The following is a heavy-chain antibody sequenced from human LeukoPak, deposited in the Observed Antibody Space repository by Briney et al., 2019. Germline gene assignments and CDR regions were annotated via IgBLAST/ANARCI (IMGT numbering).Heavy chain of an antibody. CDR3: ARDGGSGSYYNNWFDP. CDR2: IIPIFGTA. Sequence: ASVKVSCKASGGTFSSYAISWVRQAPGQGLEWMGGIIPIFGTANYAQKFQGRVTITTDESTSTAYMELSSLRSEDTAVYYCARDGGSGSYYNNWFDPWGQGTLVTVSS. V-gene: IGHV1-69*05. CDR1: GGTFSSYA. D-gene: IGHD3-10*01. J-gene: IGHJ5*02.